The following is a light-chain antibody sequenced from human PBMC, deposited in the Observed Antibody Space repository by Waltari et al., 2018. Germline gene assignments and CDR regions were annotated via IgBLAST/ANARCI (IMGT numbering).Light chain of an antibody. J-gene: IGKJ4*01. V-gene: IGKV1-12*01. CDR2: AAS. CDR1: QGITNW. CDR3: QQANSFPLT. Sequence: DIQMTQSPSFVSASVGDRVTITCRASQGITNWLAWYQQKPGKAPNLLIYAASSLQSGVPSRFSGRASGTNFTLTISSLQPEDVATYYCQQANSFPLTFGGGTKVEIK.